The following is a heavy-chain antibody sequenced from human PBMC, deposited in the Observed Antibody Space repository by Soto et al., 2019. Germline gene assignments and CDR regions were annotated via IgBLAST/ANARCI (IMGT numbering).Heavy chain of an antibody. D-gene: IGHD3-16*01. V-gene: IGHV1-18*01. J-gene: IGHJ4*02. CDR1: GYTFTTYG. CDR3: AREGGTPDLYFDY. CDR2: ISGYNGHT. Sequence: ASVKVSCKASGYTFTTYGISWVRQAPGQGLEWMGWISGYNGHTKYAQKFQGRVTMTTDTSTSTVYMDLRSLRSDDTAVYYCAREGGTPDLYFDYWGQGTPVTVSS.